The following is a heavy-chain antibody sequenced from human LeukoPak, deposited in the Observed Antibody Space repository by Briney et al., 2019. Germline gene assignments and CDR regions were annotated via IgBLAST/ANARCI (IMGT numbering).Heavy chain of an antibody. V-gene: IGHV4-59*01. J-gene: IGHJ3*02. D-gene: IGHD3-10*01. CDR3: ASLSGDRGAFDI. Sequence: PSETLSLTCTVSGGSISSYYWSWIRQPPGKGLEWIGYIYYSGSTNYNPSLKSRVTISVDTSKNQFSLTLSSVTAADTAVYYCASLSGDRGAFDIWGQGTMVTVSS. CDR2: IYYSGST. CDR1: GGSISSYY.